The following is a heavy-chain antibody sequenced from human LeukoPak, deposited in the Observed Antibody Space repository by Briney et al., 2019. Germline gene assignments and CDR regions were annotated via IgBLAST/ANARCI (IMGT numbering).Heavy chain of an antibody. CDR2: IYTSGST. V-gene: IGHV4-4*07. Sequence: PSETLSLTCTVSGGSISSYYWSWIRQPAGKGLEWIGRIYTSGSTNYNPSLKSRVTMSVDTSKNQFSLKLSSVTAADTAVYYCARERPPSGDYAFFDYWGQGTLVTVSS. CDR3: ARERPPSGDYAFFDY. J-gene: IGHJ4*02. CDR1: GGSISSYY. D-gene: IGHD4-17*01.